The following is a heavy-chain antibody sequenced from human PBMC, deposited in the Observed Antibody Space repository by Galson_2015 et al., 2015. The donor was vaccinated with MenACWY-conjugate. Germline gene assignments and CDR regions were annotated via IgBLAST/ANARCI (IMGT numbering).Heavy chain of an antibody. CDR3: ARGLLWFGEAPEF. D-gene: IGHD3-10*01. CDR1: GFSFTSYW. J-gene: IGHJ4*02. V-gene: IGHV5-51*01. Sequence: QSGAEVKKPGKSLKISCQASGFSFTSYWIGWVRQMPGKGLEWMGIIYPSDSDTRYSPSFQGQVTMSADKSISTAYLQWSSLKASDTAIYYCARGLLWFGEAPEFWGQGTLVTVSS. CDR2: IYPSDSDT.